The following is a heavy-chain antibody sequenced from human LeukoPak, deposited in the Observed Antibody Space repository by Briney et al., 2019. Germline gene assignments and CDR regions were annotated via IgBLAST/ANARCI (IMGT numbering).Heavy chain of an antibody. D-gene: IGHD3-10*01. Sequence: GASVKVSCKASGYTFTGYYMHWVRQAPGQGLEWMGRINPNSGGTNYAQPFQGRVTMTTDTSTSSAYMELRSLRSDDTAVYYCAREKFGVSFDSWGQGTLVTVSS. CDR2: INPNSGGT. CDR3: AREKFGVSFDS. CDR1: GYTFTGYY. V-gene: IGHV1-2*06. J-gene: IGHJ4*02.